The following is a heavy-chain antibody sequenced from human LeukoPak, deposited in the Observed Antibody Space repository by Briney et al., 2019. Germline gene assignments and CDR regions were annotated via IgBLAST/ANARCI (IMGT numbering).Heavy chain of an antibody. Sequence: ASVKVSCKASGYTFTGFYIHWVRQAPGQGPEWIGWINPNIGGTNYAKKFRGRVSLTRDTSTSTAYMELNSLRSDDTAVYYCARCGSGTDLYDYYFMDVWGKGTTVTVSS. CDR1: GYTFTGFY. CDR3: ARCGSGTDLYDYYFMDV. J-gene: IGHJ6*03. V-gene: IGHV1-2*02. CDR2: INPNIGGT. D-gene: IGHD3-10*01.